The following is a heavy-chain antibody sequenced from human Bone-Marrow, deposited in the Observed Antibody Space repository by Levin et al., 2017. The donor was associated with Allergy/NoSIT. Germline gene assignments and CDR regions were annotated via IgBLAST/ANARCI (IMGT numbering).Heavy chain of an antibody. V-gene: IGHV3-33*06. D-gene: IGHD2-21*02. Sequence: GGSLRLSCAASGFSFSNYGMHWVRQAPGKGLEWVAAIWYNGNEKYYADSVKGRFTISRDNSRNTVYLQMNNLRAEDTAVYYCAKDMWEVLWDYYSMEVWGQGVTVTVS. CDR2: IWYNGNEK. J-gene: IGHJ6*02. CDR1: GFSFSNYG. CDR3: AKDMWEVLWDYYSMEV.